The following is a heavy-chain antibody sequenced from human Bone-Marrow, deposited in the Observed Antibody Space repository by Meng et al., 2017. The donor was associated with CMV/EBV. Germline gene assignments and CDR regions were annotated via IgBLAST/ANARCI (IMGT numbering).Heavy chain of an antibody. V-gene: IGHV1-69*05. Sequence: SCKASGGTFSSYAISWVRQAPGQGLEWMGGIIPIFGTANYAQKFQGRVTITTDESTSTAYMELSSLRSEDTAVYYGARIGRDGYVDYWGQGTLVTVSS. J-gene: IGHJ4*02. CDR1: GGTFSSYA. CDR3: ARIGRDGYVDY. D-gene: IGHD5-24*01. CDR2: IIPIFGTA.